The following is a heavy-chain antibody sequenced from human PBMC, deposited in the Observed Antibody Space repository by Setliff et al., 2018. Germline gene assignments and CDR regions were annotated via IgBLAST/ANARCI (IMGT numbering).Heavy chain of an antibody. CDR3: AKDMGWSGYPRYGMDV. V-gene: IGHV4-39*07. CDR1: GGSISSSGYY. J-gene: IGHJ6*02. Sequence: LSLTCTVSGGSISSSGYYWGWIRQPPGKGLEWIGSMSDTGGTYHNPSLKSRVTMSVDTSKNQFSLKLSSVTAADTAMYYCAKDMGWSGYPRYGMDVWGQGTTVTVSS. D-gene: IGHD3-3*01. CDR2: MSDTGGT.